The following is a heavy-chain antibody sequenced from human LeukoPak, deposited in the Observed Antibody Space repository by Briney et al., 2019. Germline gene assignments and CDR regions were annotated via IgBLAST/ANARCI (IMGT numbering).Heavy chain of an antibody. J-gene: IGHJ2*01. CDR2: IYYSGST. D-gene: IGHD4-17*01. V-gene: IGHV4-39*01. CDR1: GGSISSSSYY. Sequence: SETLSLTCSVSGGSISSSSYYWGWIRQPPGKGLEWIGSIYYSGSTYYNPSLKSRVTMSVDTSKNQFSLKLSSVTAPDTAVYYCASRGAHGDYWYFDLWGRGALVTVSS. CDR3: ASRGAHGDYWYFDL.